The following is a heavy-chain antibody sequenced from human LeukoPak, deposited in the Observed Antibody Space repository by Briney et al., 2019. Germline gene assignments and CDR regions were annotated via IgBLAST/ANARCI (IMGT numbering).Heavy chain of an antibody. Sequence: GGSLRLSCAASGFSFSSHGMSWVRQAPGKGLEWVSGIIGGAGSTYYADSVRGRFTISGDNSKNTLYLQMNSLRADDTAVYYCAKDTTWGRYFDWLREYYFDYWGQGTLVTVSS. J-gene: IGHJ4*02. CDR3: AKDTTWGRYFDWLREYYFDY. CDR2: IIGGAGST. V-gene: IGHV3-23*01. CDR1: GFSFSSHG. D-gene: IGHD3-9*01.